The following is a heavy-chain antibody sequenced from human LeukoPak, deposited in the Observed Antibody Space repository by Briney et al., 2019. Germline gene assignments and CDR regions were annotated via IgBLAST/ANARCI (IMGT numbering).Heavy chain of an antibody. CDR3: ARRHYGSGYYPYYFDY. Sequence: PSETLSLTCTVSGDSITSDTYYWGWIRQPPGKELEWIGTIYYSGTTFYNPSLKSRVTISVDTSTNQFSLRLNSVTAADTAVYYCARRHYGSGYYPYYFDYWGQGTLVTVSS. J-gene: IGHJ4*02. CDR2: IYYSGTT. D-gene: IGHD3-10*01. CDR1: GDSITSDTYY. V-gene: IGHV4-39*01.